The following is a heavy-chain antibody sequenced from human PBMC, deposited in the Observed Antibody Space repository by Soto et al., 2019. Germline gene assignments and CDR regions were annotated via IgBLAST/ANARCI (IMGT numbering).Heavy chain of an antibody. Sequence: VQLVESGGGLVQPGRSLRLSCAASGFTFDDYAMHWVRQAPGKGLEWVSGISWNSGSIGYADSVKGRFTISRDNAKNSLYLQMNSLRAEDTALYYCAKAKGYSSGCFDYWGQGTLVTVSS. CDR1: GFTFDDYA. V-gene: IGHV3-9*01. CDR3: AKAKGYSSGCFDY. CDR2: ISWNSGSI. D-gene: IGHD6-19*01. J-gene: IGHJ4*02.